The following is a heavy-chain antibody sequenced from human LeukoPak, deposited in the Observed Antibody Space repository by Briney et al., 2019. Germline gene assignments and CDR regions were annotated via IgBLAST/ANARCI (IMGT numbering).Heavy chain of an antibody. J-gene: IGHJ4*02. CDR3: ARDRSYIVVVPAAMGY. Sequence: SLKGRFTISRDNAKNSLYLQMNSLRAEDTAVYYCARDRSYIVVVPAAMGYWGQGTLVTVSS. D-gene: IGHD2-2*01. V-gene: IGHV3-21*01.